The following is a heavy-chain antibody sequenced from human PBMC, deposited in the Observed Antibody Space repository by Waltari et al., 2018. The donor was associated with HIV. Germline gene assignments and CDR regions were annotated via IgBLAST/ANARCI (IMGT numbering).Heavy chain of an antibody. V-gene: IGHV3-23*01. CDR1: GFTFSSYA. CDR2: ISGSGGST. J-gene: IGHJ5*02. CDR3: AKDRIIGSNYDNWFDP. D-gene: IGHD4-4*01. Sequence: GGGLVQPGGSLRLSCAASGFTFSSYAMSWVRQAPGKGLEWVSPISGSGGSTYYADSVKGRFTISRDNSKNTLYLQMNSLRAEDTAVYYCAKDRIIGSNYDNWFDPWGQGTLVTVSS.